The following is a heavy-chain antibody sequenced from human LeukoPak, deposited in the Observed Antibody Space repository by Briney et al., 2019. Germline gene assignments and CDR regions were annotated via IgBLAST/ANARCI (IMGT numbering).Heavy chain of an antibody. J-gene: IGHJ5*02. V-gene: IGHV3-30*02. Sequence: PGGSLRLSCAASGFTFSSYGMHWVRQAPGKGLEWVAFIRYDGSNKYYADSVKGRFTISRDNSKNTLYLQMNSLRAEDTAVYYCAKDLGRDYDILTGYVYWPNWFDPWGQGTLVTVSS. CDR3: AKDLGRDYDILTGYVYWPNWFDP. CDR1: GFTFSSYG. CDR2: IRYDGSNK. D-gene: IGHD3-9*01.